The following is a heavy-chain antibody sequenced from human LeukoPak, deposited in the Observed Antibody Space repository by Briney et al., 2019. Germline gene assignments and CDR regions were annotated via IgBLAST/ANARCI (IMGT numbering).Heavy chain of an antibody. Sequence: PSETLSLTCAVYGGSFSGYYWSWIRQPPGKGLEWIGEINHSGSTNYNPSLKSRVTISVDTSKNQFSLKLSSVTAADTAVYYCAINRRRSSGWYGRDYWGQGTLVTVSS. CDR1: GGSFSGYY. CDR2: INHSGST. J-gene: IGHJ4*02. CDR3: AINRRRSSGWYGRDY. D-gene: IGHD6-19*01. V-gene: IGHV4-34*01.